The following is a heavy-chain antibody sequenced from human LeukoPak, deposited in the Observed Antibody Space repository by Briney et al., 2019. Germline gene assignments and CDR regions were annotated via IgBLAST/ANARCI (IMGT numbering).Heavy chain of an antibody. CDR1: GGSISSYY. J-gene: IGHJ4*02. CDR3: ARHYGPLDF. D-gene: IGHD3-16*01. CDR2: IYYSGTT. Sequence: SETLSLTCTVSGGSISSYYWSWIRHPPGKGLEWIGYIYYSGTTNYNPSLKSRVTISVDRSKNQFSLKLTSVTAADTAVYYCARHYGPLDFWGQGTLVTVSS. V-gene: IGHV4-59*01.